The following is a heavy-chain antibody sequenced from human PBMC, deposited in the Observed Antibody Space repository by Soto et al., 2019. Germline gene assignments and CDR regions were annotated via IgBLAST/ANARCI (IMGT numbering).Heavy chain of an antibody. D-gene: IGHD2-15*01. V-gene: IGHV3-9*01. CDR3: AKGGPDGFCSGGRCYFDY. J-gene: IGHJ4*02. CDR2: ISWNSNII. Sequence: EVQLVESGGGLVQPGRYLRLSCAASGFTFDDYAMHWVRRVPGKGLEWVSSISWNSNIIGYADSVKGGFTISRDNAKNSLYLQMNSLRPEDTALYYWAKGGPDGFCSGGRCYFDYWGQGTLVTVSS. CDR1: GFTFDDYA.